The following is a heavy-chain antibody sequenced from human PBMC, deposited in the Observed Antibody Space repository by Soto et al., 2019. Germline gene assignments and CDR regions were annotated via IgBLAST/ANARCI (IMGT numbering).Heavy chain of an antibody. CDR1: GFTFSGYA. D-gene: IGHD2-2*01. J-gene: IGHJ4*02. CDR3: AKDNGDCSSTSCYASRY. Sequence: EVQLLESGGGLVQPGGSLRLSCAASGFTFSGYAMTWVRQAPGKGLEWVSGISGSGGSTYYADSVKGRFTISRDNAKNTLYLQMNSPRAEDTAVYYCAKDNGDCSSTSCYASRYWGQGTLVTVSS. V-gene: IGHV3-23*01. CDR2: ISGSGGST.